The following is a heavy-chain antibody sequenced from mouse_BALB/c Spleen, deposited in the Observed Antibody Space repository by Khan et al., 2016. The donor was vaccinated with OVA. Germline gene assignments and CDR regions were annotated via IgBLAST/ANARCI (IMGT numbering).Heavy chain of an antibody. D-gene: IGHD1-1*01. CDR2: IDPYTGGT. CDR3: ALIYHYGSGFDY. Sequence: VQLKESGPELVKPGASVKVSCKASGYSFTDYNMFWVKQSLGKTLEWIGYIDPYTGGTNYNQKFMGRATLTVDKSSSTAFMHLNSLTSGDSAVYYCALIYHYGSGFDYWGQGTTLTVSS. J-gene: IGHJ2*01. CDR1: GYSFTDYN. V-gene: IGHV1S135*01.